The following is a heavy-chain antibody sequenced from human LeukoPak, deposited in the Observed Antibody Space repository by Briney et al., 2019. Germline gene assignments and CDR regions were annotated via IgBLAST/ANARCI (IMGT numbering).Heavy chain of an antibody. Sequence: SETLSLTCAVSGGSISSGGYSWSWIRQPPGKGLEWIGYIYHSGSTYYNPSLKSRVTISVDRSKNQFSLKLSSVTAADTAVYYCASLLVALDYYYGMDVWGQGTTVTVSS. V-gene: IGHV4-30-2*01. CDR1: GGSISSGGYS. J-gene: IGHJ6*02. CDR2: IYHSGST. D-gene: IGHD3-16*02. CDR3: ASLLVALDYYYGMDV.